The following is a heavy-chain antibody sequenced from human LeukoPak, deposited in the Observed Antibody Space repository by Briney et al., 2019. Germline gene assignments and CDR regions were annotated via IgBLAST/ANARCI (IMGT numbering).Heavy chain of an antibody. V-gene: IGHV3-53*01. CDR1: GFDVSSNS. CDR2: IFSGGST. D-gene: IGHD6-13*01. Sequence: PGGSLRLSCAASGFDVSSNSMSWVRQAPGKGLEWVSVIFSGGSTNYANSMKGRFTISRDNSKNTLYLQMNSLRGEDTAVYYCAAWRGSNWFDYWGQGTLVTVSS. J-gene: IGHJ4*02. CDR3: AAWRGSNWFDY.